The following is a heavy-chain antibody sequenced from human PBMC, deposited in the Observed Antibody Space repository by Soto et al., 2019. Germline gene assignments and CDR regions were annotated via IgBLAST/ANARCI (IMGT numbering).Heavy chain of an antibody. CDR3: ARQSRPLYYFDY. J-gene: IGHJ4*02. V-gene: IGHV4-39*01. Sequence: PSETLSLTCTVSGGSISSSSYYWGWIRQPPGKGLEWIGSIYYSGSTYYNPSLKSRVTIPVDTSKNQFSLKLSSVTAADTAVYYCARQSRPLYYFDYWGQGTLVTVSS. CDR2: IYYSGST. CDR1: GGSISSSSYY.